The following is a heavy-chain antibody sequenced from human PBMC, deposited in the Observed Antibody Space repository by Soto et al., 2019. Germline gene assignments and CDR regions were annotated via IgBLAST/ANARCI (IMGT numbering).Heavy chain of an antibody. CDR1: GGSISSYY. CDR2: IYYSGST. J-gene: IGHJ4*02. Sequence: SETLSLTCTVSGGSISSYYWSWIRQPPGKGLEWIGYIYYSGSTNYNPSLKSRVTISVDTSKNQFSLKLSSVTAADTAVYYCARVTAASFDYWGQGTLVTVSS. CDR3: ARVTAASFDY. V-gene: IGHV4-59*01. D-gene: IGHD2-15*01.